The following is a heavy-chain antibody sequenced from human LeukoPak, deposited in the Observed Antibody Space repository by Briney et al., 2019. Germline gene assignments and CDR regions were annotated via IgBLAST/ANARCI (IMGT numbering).Heavy chain of an antibody. CDR1: GGTFSSYA. CDR2: IIPIFGTA. D-gene: IGHD4-11*01. CDR3: ARAGSNYADYYYYYMDV. Sequence: PVKVSCKASGGTFSSYAISWVRQAPGQGLEWMGGIIPIFGTANYAQKFQGRVTITADESTSTAYMELSSLRSEDTAVYYCARAGSNYADYYYYYMDVWGKGTTVTVSS. J-gene: IGHJ6*03. V-gene: IGHV1-69*01.